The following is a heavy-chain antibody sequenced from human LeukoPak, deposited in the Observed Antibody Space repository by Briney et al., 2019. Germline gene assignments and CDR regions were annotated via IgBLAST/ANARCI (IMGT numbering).Heavy chain of an antibody. J-gene: IGHJ4*02. CDR3: ARRNVLRYFDWFFDY. Sequence: SETLSLTCTVSGASISSSSYYWGWLRQPPGKGLEWIGSIYYSGRTYYNPSLKSRVTISVDTSKNQFSLKLSSVTAADTAVYYCARRNVLRYFDWFFDYWGQGTLVTVSS. V-gene: IGHV4-39*01. CDR1: GASISSSSYY. CDR2: IYYSGRT. D-gene: IGHD3-9*01.